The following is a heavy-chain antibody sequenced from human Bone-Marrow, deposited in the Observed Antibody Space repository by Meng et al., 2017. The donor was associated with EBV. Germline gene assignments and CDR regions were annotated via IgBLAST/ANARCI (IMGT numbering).Heavy chain of an antibody. Sequence: QGPAEESGPGLGKPSGTLSLTCAVLGGSISSSNWWSWVRTPPGKGLEWIGEIYHSGSTNYNPSLKSRVTISVDKSKNQFSLKLSSVTAADTAVYYCARGGVVPAAIGNWFDPWGQGTLVTVSS. CDR3: ARGGVVPAAIGNWFDP. CDR1: GGSISSSNW. D-gene: IGHD2-2*02. J-gene: IGHJ5*02. CDR2: IYHSGST. V-gene: IGHV4-4*02.